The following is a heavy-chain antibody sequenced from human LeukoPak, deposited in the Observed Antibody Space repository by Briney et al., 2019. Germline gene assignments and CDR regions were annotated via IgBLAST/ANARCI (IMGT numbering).Heavy chain of an antibody. V-gene: IGHV3-30*02. J-gene: IGHJ4*02. CDR3: AKDSSHDYGDYVDY. CDR2: IRYDGSNK. Sequence: GGSLRLSCAASGFTFSTYGMHWVRQAPGKGLEWVAFIRYDGSNKYYADSVKGRFTISRDNSKNTLYLQMNSLRAEDTAVYYCAKDSSHDYGDYVDYWGQGTLVTVSS. CDR1: GFTFSTYG. D-gene: IGHD4-17*01.